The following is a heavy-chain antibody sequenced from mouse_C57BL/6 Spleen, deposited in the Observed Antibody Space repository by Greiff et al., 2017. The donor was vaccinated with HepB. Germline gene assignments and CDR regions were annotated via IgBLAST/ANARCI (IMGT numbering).Heavy chain of an antibody. V-gene: IGHV1-52*01. Sequence: QVQLKQSGAELVRPGSSVKLSCKASGYTFTSYWMHWVKQRPIQGLEWIGNIDPSDSETHYNQKFKDKATLTVDKSSSTAYMQLSSLTSEDSAVYYCAREGRRDAMDYWGQGTSVTVSS. CDR1: GYTFTSYW. CDR3: AREGRRDAMDY. D-gene: IGHD3-3*01. J-gene: IGHJ4*01. CDR2: IDPSDSET.